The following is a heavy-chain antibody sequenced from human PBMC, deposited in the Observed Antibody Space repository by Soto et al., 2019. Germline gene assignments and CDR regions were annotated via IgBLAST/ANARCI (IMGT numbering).Heavy chain of an antibody. V-gene: IGHV4-59*01. D-gene: IGHD6-19*01. CDR2: IYYSGST. J-gene: IGHJ5*02. CDR3: ARDLAVAGWFDP. Sequence: SETLSLTCTVSGGSISSYYWSWIRQPPGKGLEWIGYIYYSGSTNYNPSLKSRVTISVDTSKNQFSLKLSSVTAADTAVYYCARDLAVAGWFDPWGQGTLVTVSS. CDR1: GGSISSYY.